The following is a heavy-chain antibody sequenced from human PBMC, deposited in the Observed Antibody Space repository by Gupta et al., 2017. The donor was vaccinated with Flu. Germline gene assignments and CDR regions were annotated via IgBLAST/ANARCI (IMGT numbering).Heavy chain of an antibody. Sequence: QVQLVESGGDVVQPGRSLRLSCAASGFTFSSYGMHWVRQAPGKGLEWVAVISYDGSNKYYADSVKGRFTISRDNSKNTLYLQMNSLRAEDTAVYYCARGGSGAFDIWGQGTMVTVSS. V-gene: IGHV3-30*03. CDR1: GFTFSSYG. J-gene: IGHJ3*02. CDR3: ARGGSGAFDI. CDR2: ISYDGSNK. D-gene: IGHD3-16*01.